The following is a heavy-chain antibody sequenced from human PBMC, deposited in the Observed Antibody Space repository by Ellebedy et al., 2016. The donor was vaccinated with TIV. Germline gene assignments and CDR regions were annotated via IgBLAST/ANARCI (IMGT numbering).Heavy chain of an antibody. J-gene: IGHJ6*02. CDR1: GYTFTGYY. V-gene: IGHV1-2*05. CDR3: ARGVDYGMDV. Sequence: AASVKVSCKASGYTFTGYYMHWVRQAPGQGLEWMGRIDPNTGGTNYAQKFQGRVTMTRDTSISTAYMELTRLSADDTVVYYCARGVDYGMDVWGQGTTVTVSS. CDR2: IDPNTGGT.